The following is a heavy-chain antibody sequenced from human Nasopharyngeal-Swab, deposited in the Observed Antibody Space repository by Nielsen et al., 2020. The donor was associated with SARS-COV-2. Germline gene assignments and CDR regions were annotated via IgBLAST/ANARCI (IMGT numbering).Heavy chain of an antibody. J-gene: IGHJ5*02. CDR1: GGSISSSSYY. D-gene: IGHD3-22*01. V-gene: IGHV4-39*01. Sequence: GSLRLSCTVSGGSISSSSYYWGWIRQPPGKGLEWIGSIYYSGSTYYNPSLKSRVTISVDTSKNHFSLKLSSVTAADTAVYYCARPYYDSSGYDAWFDPWGQGTLVTVSS. CDR3: ARPYYDSSGYDAWFDP. CDR2: IYYSGST.